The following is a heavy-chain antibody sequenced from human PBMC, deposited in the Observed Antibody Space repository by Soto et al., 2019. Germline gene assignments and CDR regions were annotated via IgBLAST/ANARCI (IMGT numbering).Heavy chain of an antibody. Sequence: QVQLVQSGAEVTKPGASVKLSCRTSGYTFTHYYIHWVRQAPGQGLECLGIINPASGSTNDAQNFQGRVTLTMDTSTPTVYMDVSGLRADDTAIVYCARDLAARDHWGQGTLVTVSS. J-gene: IGHJ4*02. D-gene: IGHD6-13*01. CDR2: INPASGST. V-gene: IGHV1-46*01. CDR3: ARDLAARDH. CDR1: GYTFTHYY.